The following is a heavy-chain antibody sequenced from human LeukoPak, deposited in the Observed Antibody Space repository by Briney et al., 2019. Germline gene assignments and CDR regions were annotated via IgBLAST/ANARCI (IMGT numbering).Heavy chain of an antibody. J-gene: IGHJ4*02. CDR3: AKGGSYYHFDY. D-gene: IGHD1-26*01. Sequence: GGSLRLSCAASGFTFSSYAVSWVRQAPGKGLEWVSAISGSGGSTYYADSVKGRFTISRDNSKNTLYLQMNSLRGEDTAVYYCAKGGSYYHFDYRGQGTLVTVSS. V-gene: IGHV3-23*01. CDR2: ISGSGGST. CDR1: GFTFSSYA.